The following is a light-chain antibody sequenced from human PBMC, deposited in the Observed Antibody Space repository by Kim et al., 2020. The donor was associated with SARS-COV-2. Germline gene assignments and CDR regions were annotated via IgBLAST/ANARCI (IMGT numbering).Light chain of an antibody. Sequence: RATINCKSSQSVFYNANNKNYLAWYQHKPGQSPKLLLYWASTRESGVPDRFSGSGSGTDFTLTISSLQAEDVAVYFCQQYDSTPTFGGGTKVDIK. V-gene: IGKV4-1*01. CDR3: QQYDSTPT. CDR1: QSVFYNANNKNY. J-gene: IGKJ4*01. CDR2: WAS.